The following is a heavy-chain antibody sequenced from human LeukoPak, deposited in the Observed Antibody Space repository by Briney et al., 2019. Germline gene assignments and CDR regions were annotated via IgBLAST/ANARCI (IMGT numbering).Heavy chain of an antibody. CDR1: GFTFSSYA. J-gene: IGHJ4*02. CDR3: AREGTGYSGYDSFDY. CDR2: ISSSGSTI. Sequence: PGGSLRLSCAASGFTFSSYAMSWFRQAPGKGLEWVSYISSSGSTIYYADSVKGRFTISRDNAKNSLNLQMNSLRAEDTAVYYCAREGTGYSGYDSFDYWGQGTLVTVSS. V-gene: IGHV3-48*03. D-gene: IGHD5-12*01.